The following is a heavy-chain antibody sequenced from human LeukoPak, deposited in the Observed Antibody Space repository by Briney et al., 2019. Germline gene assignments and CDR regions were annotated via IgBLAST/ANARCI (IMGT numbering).Heavy chain of an antibody. CDR1: GFTSSSYA. J-gene: IGHJ5*02. CDR2: ISGSGGRT. CDR3: AKDFFLLFGEPPGPFDP. V-gene: IGHV3-23*01. D-gene: IGHD3-10*01. Sequence: GGSLRLSCAASGFTSSSYAMSWVRQAPGEGLEWVSAISGSGGRTYYAHSLKGRFTISRDNSKNTLYLQMNSLRAEDRGVYYCAKDFFLLFGEPPGPFDPWGQGTLVTVSS.